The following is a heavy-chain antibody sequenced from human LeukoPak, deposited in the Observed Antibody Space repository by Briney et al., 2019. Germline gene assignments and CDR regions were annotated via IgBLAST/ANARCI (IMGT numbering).Heavy chain of an antibody. CDR2: VRGSGDGT. CDR1: GFTFSNYA. J-gene: IGHJ3*01. V-gene: IGHV3-23*01. CDR3: GRDPNGDYVGAFDF. Sequence: GGSLRLSCAASGFTFSNYAMTWVRQAPGKGLAWVSSVRGSGDGTSYGDSVKGRFTMSRDNSKNTLYLQMNSLRAEDTAIYYCGRDPNGDYVGAFDFWGLGTLVTVSS. D-gene: IGHD4-17*01.